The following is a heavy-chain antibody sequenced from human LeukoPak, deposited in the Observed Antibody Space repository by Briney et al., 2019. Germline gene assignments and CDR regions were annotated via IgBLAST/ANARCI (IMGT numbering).Heavy chain of an antibody. D-gene: IGHD6-25*01. CDR1: GGSISSSSYY. CDR2: IYYSGST. V-gene: IGHV4-39*02. CDR3: ARESGYGIKTTLSDY. J-gene: IGHJ4*02. Sequence: SETLSLTCTVSGGSISSSSYYWGWIRQPPGKGLEWIGSIYYSGSTYYNPSLKSRVTISVDTSKNQFSLKLSSVTAADTAAYYCARESGYGIKTTLSDYWGQGTLVTVSS.